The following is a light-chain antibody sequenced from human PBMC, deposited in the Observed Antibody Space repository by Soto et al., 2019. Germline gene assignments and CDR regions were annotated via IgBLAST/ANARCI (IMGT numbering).Light chain of an antibody. CDR3: LQDYNYPFT. CDR2: AAS. J-gene: IGKJ5*01. Sequence: TRPPSSVSKSLGDRITITCRASQGIRNDLGWYQQRPGKAPKLLIYAASSLQSGVPSRFSGSGSGTDFTLTISSLRPEDFATYYCLQDYNYPFTFGQATRLEIK. CDR1: QGIRND. V-gene: IGKV1-6*01.